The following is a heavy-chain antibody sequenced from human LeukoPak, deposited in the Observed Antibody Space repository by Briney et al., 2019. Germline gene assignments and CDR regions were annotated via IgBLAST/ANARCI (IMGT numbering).Heavy chain of an antibody. CDR2: INWNGGST. D-gene: IGHD3-3*01. J-gene: IGHJ4*02. CDR3: ARVKGSGYRNSIDY. Sequence: GGSLRLSCAASGFTFDDYAMNWVRQAPGKGLEWVSGINWNGGSTYYRDSVKGRFTISRDNAKNSLYLQMNSLRADDTALYYCARVKGSGYRNSIDYWGQGTLVTVS. V-gene: IGHV3-20*04. CDR1: GFTFDDYA.